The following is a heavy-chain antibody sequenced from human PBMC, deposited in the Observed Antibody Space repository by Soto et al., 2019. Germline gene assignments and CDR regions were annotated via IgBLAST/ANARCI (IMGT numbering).Heavy chain of an antibody. V-gene: IGHV1-2*04. CDR3: ARGRTDYYDSSGYYWGDFDY. J-gene: IGHJ4*02. CDR2: INPNSGGT. Sequence: PGESLKISCKGSGYTFTGYYMHWVRQAPGQGLEWMGWINPNSGGTNYAQKFQGWVTMARDTSISTAYMELSRLRSDDTAVYYCARGRTDYYDSSGYYWGDFDYWGQGTLVTVSS. CDR1: GYTFTGYY. D-gene: IGHD3-22*01.